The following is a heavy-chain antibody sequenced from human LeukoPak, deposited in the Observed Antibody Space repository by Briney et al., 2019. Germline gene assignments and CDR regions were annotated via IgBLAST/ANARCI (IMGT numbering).Heavy chain of an antibody. D-gene: IGHD4-17*01. CDR2: IRSKANSYAT. CDR3: TRWPYGGAPFDY. CDR1: GFTFSGSA. J-gene: IGHJ4*02. V-gene: IGHV3-73*01. Sequence: GGSLRLSCAASGFTFSGSAMHWVRQASGKGLEWVGRIRSKANSYATTYAASVKGRFSISRDDSKNTAYLQMNSLKTEDTAVYYCTRWPYGGAPFDYWGQGTLVTVSS.